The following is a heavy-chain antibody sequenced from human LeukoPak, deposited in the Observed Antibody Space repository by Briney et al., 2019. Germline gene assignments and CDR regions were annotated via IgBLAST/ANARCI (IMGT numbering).Heavy chain of an antibody. CDR3: AKGSCSGGSCYGHYYFDY. V-gene: IGHV3-30*02. J-gene: IGHJ4*02. CDR2: IRYDGSNE. Sequence: GGSLRLPCAASGFTFSTYGMHWVRQAPGKGLQWVAFIRYDGSNEYYADSVRGRFTISRDNSKNTLYLQMSSLRPEDTAVYYCAKGSCSGGSCYGHYYFDYWGQGTLVTVSS. CDR1: GFTFSTYG. D-gene: IGHD2-15*01.